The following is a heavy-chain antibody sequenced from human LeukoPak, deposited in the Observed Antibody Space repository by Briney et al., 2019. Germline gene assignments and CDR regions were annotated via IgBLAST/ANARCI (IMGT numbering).Heavy chain of an antibody. CDR3: ARDADGYED. CDR1: GFTYSRAW. CDR2: IKEDGSED. J-gene: IGHJ4*02. V-gene: IGHV3-7*01. D-gene: IGHD5-24*01. Sequence: GGSLRLSCAASGFTYSRAWMSWVRQAPGKGLEWVANIKEDGSEDYYADSVKGRFAISKVNAKNSLYLQMNSLRAEDTAMYYCARDADGYEDWGQGTLVIVSS.